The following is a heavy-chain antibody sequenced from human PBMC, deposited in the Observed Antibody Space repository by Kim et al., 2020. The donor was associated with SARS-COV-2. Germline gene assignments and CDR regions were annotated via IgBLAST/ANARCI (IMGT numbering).Heavy chain of an antibody. J-gene: IGHJ6*02. Sequence: LSLTCAASGFTFSSYEMNWVRQAPGKGLEWVSYISSSGSTIYYADSVKGRFTISRDNAKNSLYLQMNSLRAEDTAVYYCARALNTDYDILTGYVVDVWGQGTTVTVSS. CDR2: ISSSGSTI. CDR1: GFTFSSYE. D-gene: IGHD3-9*01. CDR3: ARALNTDYDILTGYVVDV. V-gene: IGHV3-48*03.